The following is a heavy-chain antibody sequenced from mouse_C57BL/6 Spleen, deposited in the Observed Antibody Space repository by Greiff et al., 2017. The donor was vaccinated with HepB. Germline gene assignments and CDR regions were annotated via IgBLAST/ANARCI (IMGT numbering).Heavy chain of an antibody. CDR2: IFPGSGST. CDR1: GYTFTDYY. V-gene: IGHV1-75*01. J-gene: IGHJ4*01. CDR3: ARIQAYYSNYYAMDY. D-gene: IGHD2-5*01. Sequence: VQLVESGPELVKPGASVKISCKASGYTFTDYYINWVKQRPGQGLEWIGWIFPGSGSTYYNEKFKGKATLTVDKSSSTAYMLLSSLTSEDSAVYFCARIQAYYSNYYAMDYWGQGTSVTVSS.